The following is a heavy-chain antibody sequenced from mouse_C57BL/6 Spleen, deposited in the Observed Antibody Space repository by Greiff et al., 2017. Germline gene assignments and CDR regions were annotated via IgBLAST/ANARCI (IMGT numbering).Heavy chain of an antibody. Sequence: QVHVKQSGPGLVQPSQSLSITCTVSGFSLTSYGVHWVRQSPGKGLEWLGVIWSGGSTNYNAAFISRLSISKDNSKSQVFFKMNSLQADDTARYYCAGSNSDYAMDYWGQGTSVTVSS. V-gene: IGHV2-2*01. CDR3: AGSNSDYAMDY. J-gene: IGHJ4*01. CDR2: IWSGGST. D-gene: IGHD4-1*01. CDR1: GFSLTSYG.